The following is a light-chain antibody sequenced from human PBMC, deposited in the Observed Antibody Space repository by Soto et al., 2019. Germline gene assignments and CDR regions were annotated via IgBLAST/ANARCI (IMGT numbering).Light chain of an antibody. J-gene: IGKJ2*01. CDR2: GAS. Sequence: ESMLTQSPGTLSLSPEERATLSCRASQSVSTRYLAWYQQKPGQAPRLLIYGASIRATGIPDRFSGSGSGTDFTLTISRLEPEDFAVYYCHQFGSSPPAFTFGQVTKLEI. CDR3: HQFGSSPPAFT. V-gene: IGKV3-20*01. CDR1: QSVSTRY.